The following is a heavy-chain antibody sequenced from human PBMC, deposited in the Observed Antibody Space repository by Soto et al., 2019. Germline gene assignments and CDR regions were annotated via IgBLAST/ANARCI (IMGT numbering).Heavy chain of an antibody. V-gene: IGHV3-23*01. CDR2: ISGSGGST. D-gene: IGHD3-16*02. CDR1: GFTFSSYA. J-gene: IGHJ4*02. Sequence: GGSLRLSCAASGFTFSSYAMSWVRQAPGKGLEWVSAISGSGGSTYYADSVKGRFTISRDNSKNTLYLQMNSLRAEDTAVYYCAKVGDTFGGVIVTYTPPDYWGQGTLVTVSS. CDR3: AKVGDTFGGVIVTYTPPDY.